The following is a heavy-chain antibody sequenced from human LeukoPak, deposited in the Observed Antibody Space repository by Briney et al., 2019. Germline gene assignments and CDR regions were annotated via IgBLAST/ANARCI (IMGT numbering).Heavy chain of an antibody. Sequence: GGSFRLSCAASGFTFSNAWMSWVRQAPGKGLEWVGRIKSKIDGGTIDYAAPVKGRFAISRDDSKNTLYLQMNSLKTEDTGVYYCTTFDYYNGSGYYYRFDFWGQGTLVTVSS. CDR2: IKSKIDGGTI. CDR3: TTFDYYNGSGYYYRFDF. CDR1: GFTFSNAW. J-gene: IGHJ4*02. D-gene: IGHD3-22*01. V-gene: IGHV3-15*01.